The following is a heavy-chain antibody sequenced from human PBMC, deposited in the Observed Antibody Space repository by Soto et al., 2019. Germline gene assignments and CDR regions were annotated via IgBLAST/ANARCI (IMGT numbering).Heavy chain of an antibody. J-gene: IGHJ4*02. Sequence: QVHLQESGPGLVKPSETLSLICTVSGGSITSYYWSWVRQPVGKGLEWVGRIYSDGTTNYSPSLNSRVTMSLDTSKNQFSLWLSSVTAADTAVYYCARSGAVAFDYWGQGTLVTVSS. CDR3: ARSGAVAFDY. D-gene: IGHD6-19*01. CDR2: IYSDGTT. CDR1: GGSITSYY. V-gene: IGHV4-4*07.